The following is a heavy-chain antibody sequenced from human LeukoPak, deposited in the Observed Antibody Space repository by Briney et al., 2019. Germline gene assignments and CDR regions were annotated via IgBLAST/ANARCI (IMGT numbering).Heavy chain of an antibody. J-gene: IGHJ4*02. D-gene: IGHD2-21*02. V-gene: IGHV3-20*04. CDR3: ARGPAYCGGDCYSEYFDY. CDR1: GFTFDDYG. Sequence: GGSLRLSCAASGFTFDDYGMSWVRQAPGKGLEWVSGINWNGGSTGYADSVKGRFTISRDNAKNSLYLQMNSLRAEDTALYYCARGPAYCGGDCYSEYFDYWGQGTLVTVSS. CDR2: INWNGGST.